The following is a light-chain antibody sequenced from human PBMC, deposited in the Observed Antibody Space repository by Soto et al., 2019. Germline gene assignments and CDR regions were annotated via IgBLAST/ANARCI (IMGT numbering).Light chain of an antibody. CDR3: QQYYTSPRT. V-gene: IGKV3-15*01. CDR1: QSVSSN. CDR2: GAS. Sequence: EIVMTQSPATLSVSPGERATLSCRASQSVSSNLAWYQQKPGQAPRIIIYGASTRATGTPARFSGSGSGTDFTLTISRLEPEDFAVYYCQQYYTSPRTFGQGTKVDIK. J-gene: IGKJ1*01.